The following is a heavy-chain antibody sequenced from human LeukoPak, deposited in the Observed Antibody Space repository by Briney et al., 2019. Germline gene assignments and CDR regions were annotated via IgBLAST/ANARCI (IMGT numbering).Heavy chain of an antibody. CDR2: ISGSGGST. CDR3: ARPCCSGWYGDFDY. J-gene: IGHJ4*02. Sequence: GGSLRLSCAASGFTFSSYAMSWVRQAPGKGLEWVSAISGSGGSTYYADSVKGRFTISRDNSKNTLYLQMNSLRDEDTAVYFCARPCCSGWYGDFDYWGQGTLVTVSS. CDR1: GFTFSSYA. V-gene: IGHV3-23*01. D-gene: IGHD6-19*01.